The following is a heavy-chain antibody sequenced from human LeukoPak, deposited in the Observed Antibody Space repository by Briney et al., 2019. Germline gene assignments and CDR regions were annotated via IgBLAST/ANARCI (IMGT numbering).Heavy chain of an antibody. Sequence: SETLSLTCTVSGDSIRSSSFYWGWIRQPPGKGLEWIGNFYYSGTTNYNPSLESRVTISVDTSKNQFSLKLSSVTAADTAVYYCARVRKVTAIPAFGTFDYWGQGTLVTVSS. V-gene: IGHV4-39*01. CDR2: FYYSGTT. D-gene: IGHD2-21*02. J-gene: IGHJ4*02. CDR1: GDSIRSSSFY. CDR3: ARVRKVTAIPAFGTFDY.